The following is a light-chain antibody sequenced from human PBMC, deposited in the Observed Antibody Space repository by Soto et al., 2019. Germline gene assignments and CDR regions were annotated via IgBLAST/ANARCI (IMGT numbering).Light chain of an antibody. Sequence: QSVLTQPASVSGSPGQSITISCIGTSSDVGANKLVSWYQQYPGKAPKLIIYDVTKRTSGVPDRFSGSKSGNSASLTISGLQAEDEADYYCSSYAGSYILGVFGGGTKLTVL. CDR1: SSDVGANKL. V-gene: IGLV2-11*01. CDR3: SSYAGSYILGV. CDR2: DVT. J-gene: IGLJ3*02.